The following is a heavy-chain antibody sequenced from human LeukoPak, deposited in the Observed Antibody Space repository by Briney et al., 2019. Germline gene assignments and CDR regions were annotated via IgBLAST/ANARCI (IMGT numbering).Heavy chain of an antibody. J-gene: IGHJ4*02. Sequence: PGGSLRLSCAASGFTFSSYSMNWVRQAPGKGLEWVSHISLSGGTIHYADSVKGRFTVSRDNAKNSLYLQMNSLRAEDTAVYYCAKDLGGRVGATEDWGQGTLVTVSS. D-gene: IGHD1-26*01. CDR1: GFTFSSYS. CDR3: AKDLGGRVGATED. V-gene: IGHV3-48*04. CDR2: ISLSGGTI.